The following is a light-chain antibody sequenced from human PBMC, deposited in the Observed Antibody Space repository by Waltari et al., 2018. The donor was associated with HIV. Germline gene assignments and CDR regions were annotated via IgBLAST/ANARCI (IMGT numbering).Light chain of an antibody. CDR2: GNN. CDR3: QSYDSSLSGSWV. CDR1: SSNIGAGYD. Sequence: QSVLTQPPSVSGAPGQRVTFSCTGSSSNIGAGYDVTWYQQLPGTAPKLLIYGNNNRPSGVPDRFSGSKSGTSASPAITGLQAEDEADYYCQSYDSSLSGSWVFGGGSKLTVL. V-gene: IGLV1-40*01. J-gene: IGLJ3*02.